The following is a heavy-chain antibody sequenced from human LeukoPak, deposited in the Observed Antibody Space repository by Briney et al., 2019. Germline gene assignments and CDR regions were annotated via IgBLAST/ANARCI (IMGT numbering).Heavy chain of an antibody. CDR2: IRSSSSYL. V-gene: IGHV3-21*01. Sequence: GGSLRLSCAASGFTFSSYRMNWVRQAPGKGLEWVSSIRSSSSYLYYADSVKGRFTISRDNAKNSLYLQMNSLRAEDTAVYYCARPRGYNYGYGDYWGQGTLVTVSS. D-gene: IGHD5-18*01. J-gene: IGHJ4*02. CDR3: ARPRGYNYGYGDY. CDR1: GFTFSSYR.